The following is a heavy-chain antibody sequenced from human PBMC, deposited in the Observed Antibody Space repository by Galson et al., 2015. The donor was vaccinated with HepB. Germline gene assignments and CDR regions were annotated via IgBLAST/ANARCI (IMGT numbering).Heavy chain of an antibody. CDR2: ISYDGSNK. D-gene: IGHD1-20*01. CDR3: ARDPYKWNPPFWFDP. V-gene: IGHV3-30-3*01. Sequence: SLRLSCAASGFTFSRYAMHWVRQAPGKGLEWVAVISYDGSNKYYADSVKGRFTISRDNSKNTLYLQMNSLRAEDTAVYYCARDPYKWNPPFWFDPWGQGALVTVSS. J-gene: IGHJ5*02. CDR1: GFTFSRYA.